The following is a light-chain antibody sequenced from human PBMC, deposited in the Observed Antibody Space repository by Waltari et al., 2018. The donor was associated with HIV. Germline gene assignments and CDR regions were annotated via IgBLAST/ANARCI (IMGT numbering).Light chain of an antibody. V-gene: IGKV1-16*01. J-gene: IGKJ1*01. CDR1: QDIRKY. CDR3: QQYKTYPRT. CDR2: AAS. Sequence: DIHMTQSPSSLSASVGDTITISCRASQDIRKYLAWFQQNPGKAPKSLIYAASRLQDGVPSRFSGSGSGTDFTLTISSLQPEDFATYYCQQYKTYPRTFGHGTTVEI.